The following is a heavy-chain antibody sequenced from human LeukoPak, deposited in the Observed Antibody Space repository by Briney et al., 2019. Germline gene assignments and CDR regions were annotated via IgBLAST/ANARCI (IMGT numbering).Heavy chain of an antibody. V-gene: IGHV4-34*01. CDR2: INHSGST. CDR1: GGSFSGYY. Sequence: PSETLSLTCAVYGGSFSGYYCSWFRQPPGGGLEWIGEINHSGSTNYNPSLKSRVTISVDTSKNQFSLKLSSVTAADTAVYYCARGQRYYDFWSGYYWYWGQGTLVTVSS. J-gene: IGHJ4*02. CDR3: ARGQRYYDFWSGYYWY. D-gene: IGHD3-3*01.